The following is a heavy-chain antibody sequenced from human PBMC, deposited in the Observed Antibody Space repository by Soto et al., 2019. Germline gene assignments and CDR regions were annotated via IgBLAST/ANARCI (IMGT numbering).Heavy chain of an antibody. Sequence: QVQLQQWGAGLLKPSETLSLTCAVYGGSFSGYYWSWIRQPPGKGLEWIGEINHSGSTNYNPSLKSRVTISVDTSKNQFSLKLSSVTAADTAVYYCARGAGSRLRFLVYYMDVWGKGTTVTVSS. D-gene: IGHD5-12*01. J-gene: IGHJ6*03. CDR3: ARGAGSRLRFLVYYMDV. V-gene: IGHV4-34*01. CDR1: GGSFSGYY. CDR2: INHSGST.